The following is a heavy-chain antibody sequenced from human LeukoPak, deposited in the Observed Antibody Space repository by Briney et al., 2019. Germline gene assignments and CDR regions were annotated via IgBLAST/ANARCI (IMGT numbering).Heavy chain of an antibody. CDR3: AKDRGYNGGRGPIDY. J-gene: IGHJ4*02. CDR1: GFTFSSYG. CDR2: ISYDGTNK. Sequence: GGSLRLSCAASGFTFSSYGMHWVRQAPGKGLEWVAVISYDGTNKYYADSVKGRFTISRDNSKNTLYLQMNSLRAEDTAVYYCAKDRGYNGGRGPIDYWGQGTLVTVSS. D-gene: IGHD6-19*01. V-gene: IGHV3-30*18.